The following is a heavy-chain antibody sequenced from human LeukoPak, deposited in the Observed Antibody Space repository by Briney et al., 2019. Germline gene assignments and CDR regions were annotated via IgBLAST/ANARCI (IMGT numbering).Heavy chain of an antibody. CDR2: INSSSSYT. J-gene: IGHJ6*02. Sequence: PGGSLRLSCAGSGFTFSDYYMIWIRQAPGKGLEWVSYINSSSSYTNYAHSVKGRFTISRDNAKKSLFLQMNSLRVEDTAVYYCARTMGSTASYNYYGMDVWGRGATVTVSS. CDR3: ARTMGSTASYNYYGMDV. V-gene: IGHV3-11*03. D-gene: IGHD1-26*01. CDR1: GFTFSDYY.